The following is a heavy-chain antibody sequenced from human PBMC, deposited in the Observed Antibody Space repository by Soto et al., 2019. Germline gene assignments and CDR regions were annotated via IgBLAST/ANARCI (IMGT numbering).Heavy chain of an antibody. CDR3: ARVDDV. CDR2: IYYSGST. Sequence: SETLSLTCTVSGGSISSYYWSWIRQPPGKGLEWIGYIYYSGSTNYNPSLKSRVTISVDTSKNQFSLNLNSVTAADTAAYYCARVDDVWGQGTLVTVSS. V-gene: IGHV4-59*12. CDR1: GGSISSYY. J-gene: IGHJ4*02.